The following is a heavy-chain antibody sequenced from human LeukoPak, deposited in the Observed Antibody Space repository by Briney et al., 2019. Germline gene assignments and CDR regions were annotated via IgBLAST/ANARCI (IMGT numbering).Heavy chain of an antibody. V-gene: IGHV1-69*13. CDR1: GGTFSSYA. Sequence: SVKVSCKASGGTFSSYAISWVRQAPGQGLEWMGGILPIFGTANYAQKFQGRVTITADESTSTAYMELSSLRSEDTAVYYCAREGDWGGADGMDVWGQGTTVTVSS. CDR2: ILPIFGTA. D-gene: IGHD7-27*01. J-gene: IGHJ6*02. CDR3: AREGDWGGADGMDV.